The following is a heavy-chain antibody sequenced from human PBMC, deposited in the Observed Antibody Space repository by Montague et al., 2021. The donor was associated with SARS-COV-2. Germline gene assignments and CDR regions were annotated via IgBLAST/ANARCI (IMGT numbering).Heavy chain of an antibody. J-gene: IGHJ5*02. CDR1: GGSISSSSYY. CDR3: ARHVIREGNVAVVALNWFDP. D-gene: IGHD2-15*01. Sequence: SETLSLTCTVSGGSISSSSYYWGWIRQPPGKGLEWIGSIYYSGSTYYDPSLKIRVTISVDTYKNQFSLKLSSVTAADTAVYYCARHVIREGNVAVVALNWFDPWGQGTLVTVSS. V-gene: IGHV4-39*01. CDR2: IYYSGST.